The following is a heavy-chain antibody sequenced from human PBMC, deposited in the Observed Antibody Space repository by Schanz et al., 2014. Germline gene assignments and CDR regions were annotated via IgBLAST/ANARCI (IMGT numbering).Heavy chain of an antibody. CDR1: GFIFNDYY. CDR2: ISRDGTTS. D-gene: IGHD7-27*01. J-gene: IGHJ3*02. Sequence: QVQLVESGGGLVKPGGSLRLSCAASGFIFNDYYMNWIRQAPGKGLEWLSYISRDGTTSYYADSVKGRVTISRDNAKNALDLEMTSLRGEDTAVYYFFFFFLNWEAFDIWGTGTVVTVSS. CDR3: FFFFLNWEAFDI. V-gene: IGHV3-11*01.